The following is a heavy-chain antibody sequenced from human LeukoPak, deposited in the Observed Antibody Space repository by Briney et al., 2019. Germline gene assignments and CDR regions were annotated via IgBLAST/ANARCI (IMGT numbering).Heavy chain of an antibody. V-gene: IGHV3-9*03. CDR2: ISWNSGSI. Sequence: GRSLRLSCAASGFTFDDYAMHWVRQAPGKGLEWVSGISWNSGSIGYADSVKGRFTISRDNAKNSLYLQMNSLRAEDMASYYCAKDIGAVAGYAFDIWGQGTMVTVSS. CDR3: AKDIGAVAGYAFDI. CDR1: GFTFDDYA. J-gene: IGHJ3*02. D-gene: IGHD6-19*01.